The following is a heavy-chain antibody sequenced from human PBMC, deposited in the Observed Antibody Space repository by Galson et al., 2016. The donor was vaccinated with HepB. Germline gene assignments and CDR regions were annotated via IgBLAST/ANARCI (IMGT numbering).Heavy chain of an antibody. D-gene: IGHD6-13*01. CDR3: ARAPTAGNFEYLQH. CDR2: IRSKVYGGSA. CDR1: GFTFGDYD. Sequence: SLRLSCAGSGFTFGDYDMNWFRQGPGKGLEWVGLIRSKVYGGSAEYAVSVKGRFTFSRDDSKTVDYLQMNSRRAEDTALYYWARAPTAGNFEYLQHWGRGTLVTVSS. V-gene: IGHV3-49*03. J-gene: IGHJ1*01.